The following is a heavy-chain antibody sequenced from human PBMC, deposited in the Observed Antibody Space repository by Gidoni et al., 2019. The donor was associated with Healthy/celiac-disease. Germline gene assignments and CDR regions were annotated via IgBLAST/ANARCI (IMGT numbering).Heavy chain of an antibody. CDR3: ARGTGVRRTELAFDI. V-gene: IGHV1-18*01. D-gene: IGHD3-3*01. J-gene: IGHJ3*02. CDR1: GYTFTSYG. Sequence: QVHLVQSAAEAKTPGASVKVSCKASGYTFTSYGISWLRQAPGQGLEWMGCISAYNGNTSYAQKLQGRVTMTTDTSTSTDYVDLRRLRSDDTAVYYCARGTGVRRTELAFDIWGQGTMVTVSS. CDR2: ISAYNGNT.